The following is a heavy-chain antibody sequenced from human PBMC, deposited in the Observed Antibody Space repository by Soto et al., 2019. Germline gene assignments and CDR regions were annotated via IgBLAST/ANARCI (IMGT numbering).Heavy chain of an antibody. CDR1: GYTFTRYA. J-gene: IGHJ6*02. CDR3: ASAALGYYVYYYYGMDV. CDR2: INAGNGNT. V-gene: IGHV1-3*01. Sequence: QVQLVQSGAEVKKPGASVKVSCKASGYTFTRYAMHWVRQAPGQRLEWMGWINAGNGNTKYSQTFQGRVTITRDTSASTANLELSSLRSEDTAVYYCASAALGYYVYYYYGMDVWGQGTTVTVTS. D-gene: IGHD4-17*01.